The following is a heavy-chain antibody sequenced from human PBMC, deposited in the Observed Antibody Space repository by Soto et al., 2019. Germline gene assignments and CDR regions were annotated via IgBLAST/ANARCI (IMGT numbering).Heavy chain of an antibody. CDR2: IGSSGSYT. J-gene: IGHJ6*02. CDR3: ARDQVGMDV. V-gene: IGHV3-21*01. Sequence: LRLSCAASGFTFSSYSINWVRQAPGKGLEWVSSIGSSGSYTYYADSLKGRLVISRDNAKNSVSLQINSLRAEDTAVYYCARDQVGMDVWGQGTPVTVSS. CDR1: GFTFSSYS.